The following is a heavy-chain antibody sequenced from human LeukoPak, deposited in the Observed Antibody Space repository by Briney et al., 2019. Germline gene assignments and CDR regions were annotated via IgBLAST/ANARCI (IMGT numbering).Heavy chain of an antibody. V-gene: IGHV3-33*01. Sequence: GRSLRLSCAASGFTFSSYGMHWVRQAPGKGLEWVAVIWYDGSNKYYADSVKGRFTVSRDNSKNTLYLQMNSLRAEDTAVYYCARDISGFDYWGQGTLVTVSS. CDR1: GFTFSSYG. J-gene: IGHJ4*02. D-gene: IGHD1-26*01. CDR3: ARDISGFDY. CDR2: IWYDGSNK.